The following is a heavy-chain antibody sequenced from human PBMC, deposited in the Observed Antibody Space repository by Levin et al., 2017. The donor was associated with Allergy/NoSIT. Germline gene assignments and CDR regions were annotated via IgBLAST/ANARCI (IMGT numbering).Heavy chain of an antibody. CDR2: IYYSGST. CDR1: GGSVSTGSYY. D-gene: IGHD6-6*01. J-gene: IGHJ4*02. CDR3: ARGLYSSSSSLGLWGFDY. V-gene: IGHV4-61*01. Sequence: SQTLSLTCTVSGGSVSTGSYYWSWIRQPPGKGLEWIGYIYYSGSTNYNPSLKSRVTISVDTSKNQFSLKLSSVSAADTAVYYCARGLYSSSSSLGLWGFDYWGQGTPVTVSS.